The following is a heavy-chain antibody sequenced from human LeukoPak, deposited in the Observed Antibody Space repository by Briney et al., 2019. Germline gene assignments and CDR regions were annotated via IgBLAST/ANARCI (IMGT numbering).Heavy chain of an antibody. CDR1: GGSIIRSPHY. Sequence: PSETLSLTCTVSGGSIIRSPHYWGWIRQSPGKGLEWIGSIYYTGSTYYNPSLKSRVTISVDTSENQFSLKLSSVTAADTAVYYCARRSSSWYLRYFDYWGQGTLVTVSS. J-gene: IGHJ4*02. D-gene: IGHD6-13*01. CDR3: ARRSSSWYLRYFDY. V-gene: IGHV4-39*01. CDR2: IYYTGST.